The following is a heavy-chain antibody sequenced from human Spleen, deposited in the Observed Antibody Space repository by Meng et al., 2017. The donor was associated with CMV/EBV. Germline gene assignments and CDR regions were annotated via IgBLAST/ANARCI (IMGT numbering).Heavy chain of an antibody. CDR1: GGSISSSSYY. J-gene: IGHJ6*02. Sequence: SETLSLTCTVSGGSISSSSYYWGWIRQPPGKGLEWIGSIYYSGSTYYNPSLKSRVTISVDTSKNQFSLKLSSVTAADTAVYYCATYRLPASLYGMDVWGQGTTVTVSS. V-gene: IGHV4-39*07. CDR2: IYYSGST. D-gene: IGHD1-14*01. CDR3: ATYRLPASLYGMDV.